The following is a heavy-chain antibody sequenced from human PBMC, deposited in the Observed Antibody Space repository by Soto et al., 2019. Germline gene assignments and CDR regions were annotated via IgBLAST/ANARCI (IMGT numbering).Heavy chain of an antibody. D-gene: IGHD3-16*01. CDR1: GGSISSSSYY. J-gene: IGHJ6*02. V-gene: IGHV4-39*01. CDR2: IYYSGST. CDR3: QGGGIYYYYGMDV. Sequence: PSETLSLTCTVSGGSISSSSYYWGWIRQPPGKGLEWIGSIYYSGSTYYNPSLKSRVTISVDTSKNQFSLKLSSVTAADTAVYYCQGGGIYYYYGMDVWGQGTTVTVSS.